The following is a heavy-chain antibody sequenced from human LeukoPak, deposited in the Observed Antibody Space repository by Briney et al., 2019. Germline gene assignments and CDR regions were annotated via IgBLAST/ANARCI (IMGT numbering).Heavy chain of an antibody. CDR3: ARDMDSGYLSNMLHAFDI. V-gene: IGHV3-66*01. Sequence: PGGSLRLSCAASGFTVSSIYMSWVRQAPGKGLEWVSVIYSGGSTYYADSVKGRFTISRDNSKNTLYLQMNSLRAEDTAVYYCARDMDSGYLSNMLHAFDIWGQGTMVTVSS. CDR2: IYSGGST. J-gene: IGHJ3*02. CDR1: GFTVSSIY. D-gene: IGHD3-10*01.